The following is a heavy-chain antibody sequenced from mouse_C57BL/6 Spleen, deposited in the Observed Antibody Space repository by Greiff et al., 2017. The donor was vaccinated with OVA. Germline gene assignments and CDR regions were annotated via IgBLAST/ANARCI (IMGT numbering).Heavy chain of an antibody. V-gene: IGHV8-8*01. CDR3: ARPRHDYGSSYGYFDV. CDR1: GFSLSTFGMG. D-gene: IGHD1-1*01. J-gene: IGHJ1*03. CDR2: IWWDDDK. Sequence: QVTLKESGPGILQPSQTLSLTCSFSGFSLSTFGMGVGWIRQPSGKGLEWLAHIWWDDDKYYNPALKSRLTISKDTSKNQVFLKIANVDTADTATYYCARPRHDYGSSYGYFDVWGTGTTVTVSS.